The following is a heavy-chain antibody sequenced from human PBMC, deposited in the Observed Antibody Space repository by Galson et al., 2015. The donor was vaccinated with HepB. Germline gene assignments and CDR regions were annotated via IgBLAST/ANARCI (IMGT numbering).Heavy chain of an antibody. D-gene: IGHD1-26*01. CDR2: INPSGSTR. J-gene: IGHJ4*02. CDR1: GDTFTSYY. Sequence: SVKVSCKASGDTFTSYYMHWVRQAPGQGLEWMGIINPSGSTRTYAQKFQGRLTITRDTSSSTVYMELSSLISEDMAVYYCATHSGRDDYWGQGTLVTVSS. V-gene: IGHV1-46*01. CDR3: ATHSGRDDY.